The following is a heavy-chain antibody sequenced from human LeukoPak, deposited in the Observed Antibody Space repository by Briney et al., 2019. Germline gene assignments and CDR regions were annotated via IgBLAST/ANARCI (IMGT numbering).Heavy chain of an antibody. CDR2: ISYDGSNK. J-gene: IGHJ4*02. CDR3: ASLAALMVRGAKLAGPYNDY. Sequence: QPGGSLRLSCAASGFTFSSYAMHWVRQAPGKGLEWVAVISYDGSNKYYADSVKGRFTISRDNSKNTLYLQMNSLRAEDTAVYYCASLAALMVRGAKLAGPYNDYWGQGTLVTVSS. CDR1: GFTFSSYA. D-gene: IGHD3-10*01. V-gene: IGHV3-30*04.